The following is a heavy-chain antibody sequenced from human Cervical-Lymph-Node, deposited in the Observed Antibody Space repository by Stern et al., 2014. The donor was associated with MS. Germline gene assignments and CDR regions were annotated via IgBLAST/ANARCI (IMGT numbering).Heavy chain of an antibody. V-gene: IGHV1-2*06. CDR1: GYTFSVYQ. CDR2: ISPHSGDT. Sequence: QVQLVQSGAEVKKPGASVKVSCKASGYTFSVYQIHWVRQAPGQGLEWMGRISPHSGDTNYAQRFQGRVSMTRDTSIRTVYMELSSLRSDDAAVYYCARDLVYSGGLQRYFDYWGQGTLVTVSS. D-gene: IGHD2-15*01. CDR3: ARDLVYSGGLQRYFDY. J-gene: IGHJ4*02.